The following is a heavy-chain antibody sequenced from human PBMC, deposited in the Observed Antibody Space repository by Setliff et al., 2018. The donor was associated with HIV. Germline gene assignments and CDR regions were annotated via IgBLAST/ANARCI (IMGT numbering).Heavy chain of an antibody. CDR3: ARHKTNYDFYAFDV. D-gene: IGHD3-3*01. CDR2: IHSSGTA. Sequence: SETLSLTCTVSGGSFSSTTYPWGWIRQPPGMGLEWIGSIHSSGTADYNPSLKSRVAMSVDTSRSQFSLKLRSVTAADTAVYYCARHKTNYDFYAFDVWGQGTMVTVSS. CDR1: GGSFSSTTYP. J-gene: IGHJ3*01. V-gene: IGHV4-39*01.